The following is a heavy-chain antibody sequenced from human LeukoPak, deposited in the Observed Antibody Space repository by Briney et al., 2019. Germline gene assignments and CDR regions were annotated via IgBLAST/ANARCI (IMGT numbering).Heavy chain of an antibody. CDR3: ARGGSYSCLDY. CDR1: EFTFSSYT. CDR2: ISNSDGTT. V-gene: IGHV3-48*04. D-gene: IGHD3-10*01. Sequence: PGGSLRLSCAASEFTFSSYTMNWVRQAPGKGLEWVSYISNSDGTTYYADFVRGRFTISRDNAKKSLYLQTNSLTVEDTAVYYCARGGSYSCLDYWGQGTLVTVSS. J-gene: IGHJ4*02.